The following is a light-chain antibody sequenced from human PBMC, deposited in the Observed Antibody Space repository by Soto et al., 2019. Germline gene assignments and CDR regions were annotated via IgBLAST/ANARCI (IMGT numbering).Light chain of an antibody. CDR2: GAS. J-gene: IGKJ1*01. CDR3: QQRSDWPRT. CDR1: QSVNNNY. Sequence: EIVLTQSPFTLSLSPVERSTLSFMASQSVNNNYLAWHQQKPGQAPRLLIFGASSRATGIPDRFSGSGPGTDFSLTISSLEPEDFAVYYCQQRSDWPRTFGQGTKVDIK. V-gene: IGKV3D-20*02.